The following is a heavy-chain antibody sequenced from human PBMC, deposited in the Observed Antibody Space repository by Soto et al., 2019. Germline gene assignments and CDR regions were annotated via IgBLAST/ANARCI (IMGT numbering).Heavy chain of an antibody. D-gene: IGHD5-12*01. CDR1: GFTFSSYA. Sequence: QPGGSLRLSCAASGFTFSSYAMSWVRQAPGKGLEWVSAISGSGGSTYYAGSVKGRFTISRDNSKNTLYLQMNSLRAEDTAVYYCAKDWSGYDPNYYYYGMDVWGQGTTVTVSS. J-gene: IGHJ6*02. CDR3: AKDWSGYDPNYYYYGMDV. CDR2: ISGSGGST. V-gene: IGHV3-23*01.